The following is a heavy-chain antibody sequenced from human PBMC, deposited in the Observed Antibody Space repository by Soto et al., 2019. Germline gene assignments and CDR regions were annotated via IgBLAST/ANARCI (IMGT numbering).Heavy chain of an antibody. CDR2: ISAYNGNT. Sequence: GASVKVSCKASGYTFTSYGISWVRQAPGQGLEWMGWISAYNGNTNYAQKLQGRVTMTTGTSTSTAYMELRSLRSDDTAVYYCARDTDYVWGSYRYRKVYFDYWGQGTLVTVSS. J-gene: IGHJ4*02. D-gene: IGHD3-16*02. CDR3: ARDTDYVWGSYRYRKVYFDY. CDR1: GYTFTSYG. V-gene: IGHV1-18*04.